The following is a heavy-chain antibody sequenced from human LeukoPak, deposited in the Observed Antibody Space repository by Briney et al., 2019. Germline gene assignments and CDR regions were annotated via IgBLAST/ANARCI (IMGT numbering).Heavy chain of an antibody. CDR1: GFMFTRYT. J-gene: IGHJ3*02. V-gene: IGHV1-18*01. CDR2: ISPYTGNT. D-gene: IGHD2-21*02. CDR3: ARVMMTVVTAHAFEI. Sequence: GASVTVSCRASGFMFTRYTISWLRQAPGQGLEWVGWISPYTGNTNYAQKVQGRVTMTTDASTNSAYMELRSLRSDDTAMYYCARVMMTVVTAHAFEIWGLGTMVTVSS.